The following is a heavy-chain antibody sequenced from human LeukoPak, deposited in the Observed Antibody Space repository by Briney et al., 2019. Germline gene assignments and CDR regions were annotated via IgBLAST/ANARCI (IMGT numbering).Heavy chain of an antibody. V-gene: IGHV4-59*01. CDR3: ARVRPLKRGYSWFNP. J-gene: IGHJ5*02. Sequence: PSETLSLTCAVYGGSFSGYYWSWIRQPPGKGLEWIGYIYYSGSTNYDPSLKSRVTISVGTSKNQFSLKLSSVTAADTAVYYCARVRPLKRGYSWFNPWGQGTLVTVSS. CDR1: GGSFSGYY. CDR2: IYYSGST. D-gene: IGHD5-18*01.